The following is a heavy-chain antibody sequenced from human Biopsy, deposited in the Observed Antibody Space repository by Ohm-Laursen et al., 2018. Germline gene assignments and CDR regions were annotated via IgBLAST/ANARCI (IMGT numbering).Heavy chain of an antibody. CDR3: AKHGSGWTGDDALHI. J-gene: IGHJ3*02. V-gene: IGHV4-59*08. Sequence: GTLSLTCTVSGGSLSGSSWSWIRQAPGRGLEWVGYISYSGSTSNNPSLKSRITISVDTSKNQISLKETSVTAADTAVDYCAKHGSGWTGDDALHIWGQGTMVTGSS. CDR1: GGSLSGSS. CDR2: ISYSGST. D-gene: IGHD6-19*01.